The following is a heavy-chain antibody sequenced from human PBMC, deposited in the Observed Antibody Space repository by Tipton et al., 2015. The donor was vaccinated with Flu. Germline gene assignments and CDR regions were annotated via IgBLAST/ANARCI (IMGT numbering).Heavy chain of an antibody. D-gene: IGHD3-16*02. V-gene: IGHV3-74*01. Sequence: SLRLSCAASGFTFSSYWMHWVRQAPGKGLVWVSRINSDGSSTSYADSVKGRFTISRDNAKNTLYLQMNSLKTEDTAVYYCATDSSDAGSYPRLESWGQGTLVTVSS. CDR3: ATDSSDAGSYPRLES. CDR2: INSDGSST. CDR1: GFTFSSYW. J-gene: IGHJ4*02.